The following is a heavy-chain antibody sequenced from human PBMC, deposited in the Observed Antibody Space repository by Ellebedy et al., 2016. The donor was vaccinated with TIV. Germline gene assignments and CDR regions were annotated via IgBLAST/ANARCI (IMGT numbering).Heavy chain of an antibody. D-gene: IGHD2-2*01. CDR2: IYHSGST. V-gene: IGHV4-30-2*01. CDR3: ARYCSSTSCNTHWYLDL. Sequence: SETLSLTXAVSGGSISSGGYSWSWIRQPPGKGLEWIGYIYHSGSTFYNPSLRSRVTISVDRSKNQFSLKLSSVTAADMAMYYCARYCSSTSCNTHWYLDLWGRGTLVTVSS. CDR1: GGSISSGGYS. J-gene: IGHJ2*01.